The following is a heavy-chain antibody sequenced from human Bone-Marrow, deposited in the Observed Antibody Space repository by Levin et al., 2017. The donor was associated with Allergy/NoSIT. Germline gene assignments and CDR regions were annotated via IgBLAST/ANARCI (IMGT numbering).Heavy chain of an antibody. CDR2: IFYSGST. V-gene: IGHV4-59*01. Sequence: SQTLSLPCPVSGGSIRGYYWSWVRQPPGKGLEWVGHIFYSGSTNYNPSLKSRVTISINTSKNQFSLNLTSVTAADTAFYYCARSVAGEFDYWGQGTLVTVSS. CDR3: ARSVAGEFDY. CDR1: GGSIRGYY. D-gene: IGHD3-10*01. J-gene: IGHJ4*02.